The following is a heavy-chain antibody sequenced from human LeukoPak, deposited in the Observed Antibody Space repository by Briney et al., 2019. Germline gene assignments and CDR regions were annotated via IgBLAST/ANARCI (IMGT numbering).Heavy chain of an antibody. J-gene: IGHJ4*02. CDR3: ARSLTAAAGNLGY. CDR1: GFTFNSYS. CDR2: ISSTSSYV. Sequence: GGSLRLSCAASGFTFNSYSMNWVRQAPGKGLEWGSSISSTSSYVNYADSVKGRFTISRDNAKNSLYLQMNSLTAEDTAVFYCARSLTAAAGNLGYWGQGTLVTVSS. V-gene: IGHV3-21*01. D-gene: IGHD6-13*01.